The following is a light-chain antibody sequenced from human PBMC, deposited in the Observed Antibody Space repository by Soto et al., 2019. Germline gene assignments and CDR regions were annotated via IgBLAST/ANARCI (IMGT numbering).Light chain of an antibody. CDR2: DVD. CDR3: CSYADTYVE. Sequence: QSALTQPRSVSGSPGQSGAISCTGTSSYVGAYNYVSWYQQHPGKAPKLMIYDVDKRPSGVPDRFSGSKSGNTASLTISGLHAEDEADYYCCSYADTYVELGGGTKLTVL. CDR1: SSYVGAYNY. J-gene: IGLJ2*01. V-gene: IGLV2-11*01.